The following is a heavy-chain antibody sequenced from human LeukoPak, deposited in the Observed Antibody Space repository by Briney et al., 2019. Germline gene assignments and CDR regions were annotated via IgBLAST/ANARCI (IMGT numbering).Heavy chain of an antibody. D-gene: IGHD2-8*01. Sequence: ASVKDSCKASGYTFTGYYMHWVRQAPGQGLEWMGWINPNSGGTNYAQMFQGWVTMTRDTSISTAYMELSRLRSDDTAVYYCARAGPLGSLYGINFDYWGQGTLVTVSS. J-gene: IGHJ4*02. CDR1: GYTFTGYY. CDR3: ARAGPLGSLYGINFDY. V-gene: IGHV1-2*04. CDR2: INPNSGGT.